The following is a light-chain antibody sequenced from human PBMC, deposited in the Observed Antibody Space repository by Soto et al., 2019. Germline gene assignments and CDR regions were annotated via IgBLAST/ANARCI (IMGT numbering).Light chain of an antibody. CDR3: LQYSSHSWT. V-gene: IGKV1-5*01. CDR2: DAS. Sequence: DIHMTQSPSILSPSVLDRFTITCRASRSISDWLAWYQQKPGKAPELLIFDASNLKSGVSPRFSGSGSGTEFTLTISRLQPDDVATYYCLQYSSHSWTFGQGTKVDIK. CDR1: RSISDW. J-gene: IGKJ1*01.